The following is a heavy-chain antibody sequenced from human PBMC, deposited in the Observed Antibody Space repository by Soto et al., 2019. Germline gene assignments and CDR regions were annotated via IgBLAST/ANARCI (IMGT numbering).Heavy chain of an antibody. CDR2: IIPIFGTA. J-gene: IGHJ4*02. D-gene: IGHD1-26*01. CDR3: AREGGVGATTGWD. V-gene: IGHV1-69*06. CDR1: GGTFSSYA. Sequence: QVQLVQSGAEVKKPGSSVKVSCKASGGTFSSYAISWVRQAPGQGLEWMGGIIPIFGTANYAQKFQGRVTITADIPRSTAYMGLRSLRSGDRAGYYWAREGGVGATTGWDWGQGTLVTVSS.